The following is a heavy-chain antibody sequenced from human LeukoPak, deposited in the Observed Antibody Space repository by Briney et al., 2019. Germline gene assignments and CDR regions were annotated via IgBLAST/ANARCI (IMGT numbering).Heavy chain of an antibody. CDR2: ISGSGGST. D-gene: IGHD3-16*01. Sequence: AGGSLRLSCAAAGFTFSSYAMSWVRHAPGKWIEWVSAISGSGGSTYYADSVKGRFTISRDNSKNTLYLQMNSLRAEDTAVYYCAKEGYDWATATSDYWGQGTLVTVSS. CDR3: AKEGYDWATATSDY. CDR1: GFTFSSYA. J-gene: IGHJ4*02. V-gene: IGHV3-23*01.